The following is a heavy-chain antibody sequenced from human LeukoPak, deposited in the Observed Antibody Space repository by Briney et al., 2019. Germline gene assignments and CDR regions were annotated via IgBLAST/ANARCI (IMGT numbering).Heavy chain of an antibody. CDR1: GGSFSGYY. V-gene: IGHV4-34*01. J-gene: IGHJ4*02. D-gene: IGHD2-15*01. CDR2: INHSGST. Sequence: PSETLSLTCAVYGGSFSGYYWSWIRQPPGKGLEWIGEINHSGSTNYNPSLKSRVTISVDTSKNQFSLKLSSVTAADTAVYYCARRRGSGGSWAKAGFDYWGQGTLVTVSS. CDR3: ARRRGSGGSWAKAGFDY.